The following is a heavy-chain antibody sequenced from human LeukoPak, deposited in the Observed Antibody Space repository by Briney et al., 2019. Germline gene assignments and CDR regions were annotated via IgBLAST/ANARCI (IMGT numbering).Heavy chain of an antibody. D-gene: IGHD6-13*01. CDR1: GFTFSSYA. J-gene: IGHJ4*02. CDR2: ISYDGSNK. CDR3: ARGGRSSWFDY. V-gene: IGHV3-30-3*01. Sequence: GGSLRLSCAASGFTFSSYAMHCVRQAPGKGLEWVAVISYDGSNKYYADSVKGRFTISRDNSKNTLYLQMSSLRAEDTAVYYCARGGRSSWFDYWGQGTLVTVSS.